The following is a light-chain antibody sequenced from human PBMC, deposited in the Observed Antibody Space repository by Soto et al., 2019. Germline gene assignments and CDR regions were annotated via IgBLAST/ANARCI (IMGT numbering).Light chain of an antibody. J-gene: IGKJ1*01. CDR3: QQYNSYRT. CDR2: HAS. Sequence: DIQMTQSPSTLSASVGDRVTITCRASQSISSWLAWYQQKPGKAPKLLIYHASSLESGVPSRFSGSGSGTEFTLTINSLQPDDFATYYCQQYNSYRTFGQGTKWISN. V-gene: IGKV1-5*01. CDR1: QSISSW.